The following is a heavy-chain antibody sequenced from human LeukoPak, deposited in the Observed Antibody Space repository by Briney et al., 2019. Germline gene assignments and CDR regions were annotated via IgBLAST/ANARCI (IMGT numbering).Heavy chain of an antibody. CDR3: ARYLVTTRNIDY. Sequence: GGSLRLSCAASGFTFSIYSMNWVRQAPGKGLEWVSSISSSSSYIYYADSVKGRFTISRDNAKNSLFLQMSSLRAEDTAVYYCARYLVTTRNIDYWGQGALVTVSS. D-gene: IGHD4-17*01. CDR2: ISSSSSYI. CDR1: GFTFSIYS. J-gene: IGHJ4*02. V-gene: IGHV3-21*01.